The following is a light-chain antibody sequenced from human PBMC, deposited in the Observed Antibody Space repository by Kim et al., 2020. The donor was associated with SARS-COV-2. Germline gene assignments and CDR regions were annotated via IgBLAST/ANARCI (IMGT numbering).Light chain of an antibody. J-gene: IGKJ2*01. CDR3: QQYYSFPYT. CDR2: AAS. CDR1: QGISNH. V-gene: IGKV1-16*01. Sequence: DIQMTQSPSSLSASVGDRVTITCRASQGISNHLAWFLQRPGNAPNSLILAASTLHNGVPSRFSGSLSGIDFTLTIINLQPGDFGTYYCQQYYSFPYTFCQGTKLDIK.